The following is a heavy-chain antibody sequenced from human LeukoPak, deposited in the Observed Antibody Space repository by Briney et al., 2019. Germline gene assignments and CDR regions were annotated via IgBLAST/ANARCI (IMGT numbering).Heavy chain of an antibody. Sequence: SETLSLTCTVSGGSISSYYWSWIWQPPGKGLEWIGYIYYSGSTNYNPSLKSRVTISVDTSKNQFSLKLSSVTAADTAVYYCARVWGYDSSGYYYYFDYWGQGTLVTVSS. V-gene: IGHV4-59*01. D-gene: IGHD3-22*01. J-gene: IGHJ4*02. CDR3: ARVWGYDSSGYYYYFDY. CDR1: GGSISSYY. CDR2: IYYSGST.